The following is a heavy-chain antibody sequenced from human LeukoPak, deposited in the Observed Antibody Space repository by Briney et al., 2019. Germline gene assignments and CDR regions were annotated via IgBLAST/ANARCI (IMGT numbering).Heavy chain of an antibody. D-gene: IGHD6-13*01. CDR3: ARTAAAQSWYYGMDV. CDR1: GFTFSSYA. Sequence: GGSLRLSCAASGFTFSSYAMHWVRQAPGKGLEYVSAISSNGGSTYYANSVKGRFTISRDNSKNTLYLQMGSLRAEDMAVYYCARTAAAQSWYYGMDVWGQGATVTVSS. CDR2: ISSNGGST. J-gene: IGHJ6*02. V-gene: IGHV3-64*01.